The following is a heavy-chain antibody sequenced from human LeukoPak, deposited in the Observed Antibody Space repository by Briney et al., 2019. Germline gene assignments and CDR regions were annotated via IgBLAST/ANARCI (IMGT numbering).Heavy chain of an antibody. J-gene: IGHJ6*03. CDR3: AYHYDILYPPSGQYYYYYMDV. D-gene: IGHD3-9*01. V-gene: IGHV1-69*06. CDR2: IIPIFGTA. CDR1: RGTFSSYA. Sequence: GASVKVSCKASRGTFSSYAISWVGQAPGQGLEWMGGIIPIFGTAVYAQKFQGRVTITADKSTSTAYMELSSLRSEDTAVYYCAYHYDILYPPSGQYYYYYMDVWGKGTTVTVSS.